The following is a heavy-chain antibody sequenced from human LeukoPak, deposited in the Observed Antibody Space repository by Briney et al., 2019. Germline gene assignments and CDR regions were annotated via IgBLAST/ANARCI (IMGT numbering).Heavy chain of an antibody. CDR3: ARVGRYSYGYYYYYYYMDV. D-gene: IGHD5-18*01. J-gene: IGHJ6*03. Sequence: PSETLSLTCTVSGGSISSGSYYWSWIRQPAGKGLEWIGRIYTSGSTNYNPSLKSRVTISVDTSKNQFSLKLSPVTAADTAVYYCARVGRYSYGYYYYYYYMDVWGKGTTVTISS. CDR2: IYTSGST. CDR1: GGSISSGSYY. V-gene: IGHV4-61*02.